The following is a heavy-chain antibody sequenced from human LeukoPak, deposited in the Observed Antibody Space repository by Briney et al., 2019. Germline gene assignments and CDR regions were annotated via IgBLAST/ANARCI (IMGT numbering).Heavy chain of an antibody. CDR1: GFIVSNNY. J-gene: IGHJ4*02. CDR2: IYSGGST. CDR3: ARDRAWDYYGSGSYYNF. Sequence: GGSLRLSCAASGFIVSNNYMSWVRQAPGKGLEWVSVIYSGGSTYYADSVKGRFTISRDNAKDSLYLQMNSLTAEDTAVYYCARDRAWDYYGSGSYYNFWGQGTLVTVSS. D-gene: IGHD3-10*01. V-gene: IGHV3-53*01.